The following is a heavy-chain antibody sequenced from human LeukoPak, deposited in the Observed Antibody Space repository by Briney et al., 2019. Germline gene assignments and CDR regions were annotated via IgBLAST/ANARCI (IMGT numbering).Heavy chain of an antibody. J-gene: IGHJ5*02. Sequence: ASVKVSCKASGYTFTTYAMNWVRQAPGQGLEWMGWISAYNGNTHYAQNLQGRVTMTTDTSTSTAYMELKSLRSDDTAVYYCARDNWADSGSYYWFDPWGQGTLVTVSS. D-gene: IGHD1-26*01. CDR2: ISAYNGNT. CDR1: GYTFTTYA. V-gene: IGHV1-18*01. CDR3: ARDNWADSGSYYWFDP.